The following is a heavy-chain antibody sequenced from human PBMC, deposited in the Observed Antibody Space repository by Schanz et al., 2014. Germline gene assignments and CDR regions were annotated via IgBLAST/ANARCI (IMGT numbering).Heavy chain of an antibody. CDR3: ARDFHGYGPHLDY. D-gene: IGHD5-12*01. Sequence: VQLVESGGGVVQPGRSLRLSCATSGLTFTSAWMSWVRQAPGKGLEWVAILWHDGSKKYYADSVKGRFTVSRDNSKNTLYLQLNSLRAEDTAVYYCARDFHGYGPHLDYWGQGSLVTVSS. J-gene: IGHJ4*02. CDR2: LWHDGSKK. CDR1: GLTFTSAW. V-gene: IGHV3-33*08.